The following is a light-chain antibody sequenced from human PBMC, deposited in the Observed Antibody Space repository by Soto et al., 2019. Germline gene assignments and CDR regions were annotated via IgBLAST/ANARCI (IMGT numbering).Light chain of an antibody. CDR2: DAS. CDR3: QQSYMDPIT. CDR1: QSSSTY. V-gene: IGKV1-39*01. Sequence: DIQMTQSPSSLSASVGNRVTITSRASQSSSTYLNWYQKKPGKAPNLLIYDASRLQSGVPSRFSGSGGGTDFTLSISSVQPEDFATYFCQQSYMDPITFGQGTRLEIK. J-gene: IGKJ5*01.